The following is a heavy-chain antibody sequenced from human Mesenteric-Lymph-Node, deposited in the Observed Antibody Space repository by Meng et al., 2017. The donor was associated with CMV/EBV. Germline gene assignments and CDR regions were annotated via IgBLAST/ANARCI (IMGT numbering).Heavy chain of an antibody. CDR1: GYTFMNYG. J-gene: IGHJ4*02. Sequence: ASVKVSCKASGYTFMNYGFNWVRQAPGQGLEWMGWIRAYNGHTNYAQKFKGRVTLTTDTSTSTAYMELRSLRSDDTAVYYCARGLWRSGSYFLTSHWGQGTLVTVSS. V-gene: IGHV1-18*01. CDR3: ARGLWRSGSYFLTSH. D-gene: IGHD1-26*01. CDR2: IRAYNGHT.